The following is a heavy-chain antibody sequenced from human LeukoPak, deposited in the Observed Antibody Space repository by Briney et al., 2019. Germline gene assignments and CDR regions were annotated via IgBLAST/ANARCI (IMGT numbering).Heavy chain of an antibody. D-gene: IGHD4-17*01. J-gene: IGHJ3*02. Sequence: SETLSLTCTVSGGSISNHYWTWIRQPPGKGLEWIGYISYSGSTNYNPSLRSRVTISIDTSNNQISLRLSPVTAADTAVYYCARDPTTVTKGFDIWGLGTMVTVSP. CDR1: GGSISNHY. CDR2: ISYSGST. CDR3: ARDPTTVTKGFDI. V-gene: IGHV4-59*11.